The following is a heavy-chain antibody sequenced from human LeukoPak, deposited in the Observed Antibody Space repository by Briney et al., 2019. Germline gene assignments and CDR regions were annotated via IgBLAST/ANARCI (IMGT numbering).Heavy chain of an antibody. Sequence: GGSLRLSCSASGFTFSRYAMHWVRQPPGEGLEYVSGINDNGGRTHYGDSVKGRFSISRDNSKNTLHLQMSTLRAEDTALYYCVKDVGGSYAFDYWGQGILVTVAS. CDR2: INDNGGRT. CDR1: GFTFSRYA. J-gene: IGHJ4*02. CDR3: VKDVGGSYAFDY. V-gene: IGHV3-64D*09. D-gene: IGHD1-26*01.